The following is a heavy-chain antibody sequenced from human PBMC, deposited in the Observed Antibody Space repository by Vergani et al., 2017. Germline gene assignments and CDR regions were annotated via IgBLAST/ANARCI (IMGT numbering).Heavy chain of an antibody. CDR1: GYFFTDYH. CDR2: INPKTGDT. J-gene: IGHJ4*02. Sequence: QVQLVQSGAEVKRPGASVKVSCKASGYFFTDYHMHWVRQVPGQGLEWMGWINPKTGDTNSAQNFQGRVTLTRDTSISTAYMELSRLRSDDTALYYCARDPRALLGGDFWGQGTLVTVSS. CDR3: ARDPRALLGGDF. V-gene: IGHV1-2*02. D-gene: IGHD3-16*01.